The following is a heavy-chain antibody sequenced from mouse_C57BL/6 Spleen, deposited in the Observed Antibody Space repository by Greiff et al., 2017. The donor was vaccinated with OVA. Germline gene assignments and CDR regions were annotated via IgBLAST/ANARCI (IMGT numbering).Heavy chain of an antibody. Sequence: VQLQQSGAELVKPGASVKLSCKASGYTFTSYWMHWVKQRPGQGLEWIGMIHPNSGSTNYNEKFKSKATLTVDKSSSTAYMQLSSLTSEDSAVYYCARGGASYYSNYEFAYWGQGTLVTVSA. D-gene: IGHD2-5*01. CDR3: ARGGASYYSNYEFAY. J-gene: IGHJ3*01. V-gene: IGHV1-64*01. CDR1: GYTFTSYW. CDR2: IHPNSGST.